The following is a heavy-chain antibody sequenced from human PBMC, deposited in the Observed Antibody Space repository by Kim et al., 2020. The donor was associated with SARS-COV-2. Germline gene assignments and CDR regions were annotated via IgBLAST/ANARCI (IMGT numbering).Heavy chain of an antibody. V-gene: IGHV4-39*01. CDR1: GGSISSSSYY. CDR2: IYYSGST. Sequence: SETLSLTCTVSGGSISSSSYYWGWIRQPPGKGLEWIGSIYYSGSTYYNPSLKSRVTISVDTSKNQFSLKLSSVTAADTAVYYCARHINALPATAIDYWGQGTLVTVSS. J-gene: IGHJ4*02. D-gene: IGHD2-2*01. CDR3: ARHINALPATAIDY.